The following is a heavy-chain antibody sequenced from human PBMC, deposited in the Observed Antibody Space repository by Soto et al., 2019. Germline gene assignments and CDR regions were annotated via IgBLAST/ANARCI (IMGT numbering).Heavy chain of an antibody. D-gene: IGHD2-15*01. CDR2: IYYSGST. CDR3: ARHRSYQDRYCSGGSCYPRYYYYYYMDV. V-gene: IGHV4-39*01. J-gene: IGHJ6*03. CDR1: GGSISSSSYY. Sequence: PSETLSLTCTVSGGSISSSSYYWGWIRQPPGKGLEWIGSIYYSGSTYYNPSLKSRVTISVDTSKKQLSLKLSSVTAADKAVYYCARHRSYQDRYCSGGSCYPRYYYYYYMDVWGKGTTVTVSS.